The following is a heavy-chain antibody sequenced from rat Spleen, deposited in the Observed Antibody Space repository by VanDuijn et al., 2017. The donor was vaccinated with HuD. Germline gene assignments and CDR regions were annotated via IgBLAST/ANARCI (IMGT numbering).Heavy chain of an antibody. D-gene: IGHD1-4*01. J-gene: IGHJ3*01. V-gene: IGHV5-19*01. CDR2: VSPGGVTI. CDR3: TAHGARVSRFAY. CDR1: GFTFSSYG. Sequence: EVQLVESGGGLVQPGWSRKLSCAASGFTFSSYGMHWIRQAPTKGLEWVASVSPGGVTIQYRDSVKGRFTISRDNAKSALFLQMDSLRSEDTATYYCTAHGARVSRFAYWGQGTLVTVSS.